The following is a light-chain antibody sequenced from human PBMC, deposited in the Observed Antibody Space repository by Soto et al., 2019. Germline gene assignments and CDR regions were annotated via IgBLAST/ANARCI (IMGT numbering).Light chain of an antibody. J-gene: IGLJ2*01. V-gene: IGLV2-14*01. Sequence: QSALTQPASVSGSPGQSIIISCTGTSSDVDTYKYVSWYQQHPGKAPKLMIYEVSHRPSGVSDRFSGSKSGNTASLTISGLQAEDEADYYCCSYAGSNTRVLFGGGTKVTVL. CDR1: SSDVDTYKY. CDR3: CSYAGSNTRVL. CDR2: EVS.